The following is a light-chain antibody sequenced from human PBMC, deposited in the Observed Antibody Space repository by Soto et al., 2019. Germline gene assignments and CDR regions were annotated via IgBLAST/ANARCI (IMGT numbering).Light chain of an antibody. V-gene: IGKV3-11*01. CDR1: QSISNY. CDR2: DAS. CDR3: QHRGNWPH. J-gene: IGKJ5*01. Sequence: EIVLTQSPATLSLSPGERATLSCRASQSISNYLAWYQHKPGQAPRLLIYDASTRATGIPARFSGSGSGTDFTLTISSIEPEDFATSFCQHRGNWPHFGQGTRLEIK.